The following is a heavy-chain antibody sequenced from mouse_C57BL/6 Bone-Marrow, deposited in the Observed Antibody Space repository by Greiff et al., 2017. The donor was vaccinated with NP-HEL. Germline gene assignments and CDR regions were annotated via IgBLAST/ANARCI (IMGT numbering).Heavy chain of an antibody. Sequence: EVQRVESGGDLVKPGGSLKLSCAASGFTFSSYGMSWVRQTPDKRLEWVATISSGGSYTYYPDSVKGRFTISRDNAKNTLYLQMSSLKSEDTAMYNCARLITTVVKYFDYGGKGTLSQSPQ. D-gene: IGHD1-1*01. CDR3: ARLITTVVKYFDY. J-gene: IGHJ2*01. CDR2: ISSGGSYT. CDR1: GFTFSSYG. V-gene: IGHV5-6*01.